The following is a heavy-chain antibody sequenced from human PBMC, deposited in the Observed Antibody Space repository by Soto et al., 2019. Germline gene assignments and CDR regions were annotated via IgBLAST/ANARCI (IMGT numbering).Heavy chain of an antibody. CDR3: GRFLWSSTILYYCDY. J-gene: IGHJ4*02. CDR1: GFSLSSSGVG. V-gene: IGHV2-5*02. D-gene: IGHD2-2*01. CDR2: IYWDDDK. Sequence: QITLKESGPTLVKPTQTLTLTCTFSGFSLSSSGVGVGWIRQPPGKAREWLALIYWDDDKRYSPSLKSRLTITKDPSKDQVALTMGNMDPVDAATYDCGRFLWSSTILYYCDYWGQGNLVTVSS.